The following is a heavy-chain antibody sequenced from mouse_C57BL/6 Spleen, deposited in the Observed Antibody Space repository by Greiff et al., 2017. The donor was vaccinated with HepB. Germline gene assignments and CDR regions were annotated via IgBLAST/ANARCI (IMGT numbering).Heavy chain of an antibody. CDR3: ARDAGFRVWYFDV. Sequence: EVKLVESGGGLVKPGGSLKLSCAASGFTFSSYAMSWVRQTPEKRLEWVATISDGGSYTYYPDNVKGRFTISRDNAKNNLYLQMSHLKSEDTAMYYCARDAGFRVWYFDVWGTGTTVTVSS. CDR1: GFTFSSYA. CDR2: ISDGGSYT. V-gene: IGHV5-4*01. J-gene: IGHJ1*03.